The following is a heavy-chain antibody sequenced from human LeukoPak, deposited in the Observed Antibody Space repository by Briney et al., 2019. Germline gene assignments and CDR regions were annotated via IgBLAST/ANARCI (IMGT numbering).Heavy chain of an antibody. J-gene: IGHJ4*02. V-gene: IGHV3-9*01. Sequence: SLRLPCAASGFTFDDYAMHWVRQAPGKGLEWVSGISWNSGSIGYADSVKGRFTISRDNAKNSLYLQMNSLRAEDTALYYCAKAYYYDSSGSGGFDYWGQGTLVTVSS. CDR3: AKAYYYDSSGSGGFDY. CDR2: ISWNSGSI. D-gene: IGHD3-22*01. CDR1: GFTFDDYA.